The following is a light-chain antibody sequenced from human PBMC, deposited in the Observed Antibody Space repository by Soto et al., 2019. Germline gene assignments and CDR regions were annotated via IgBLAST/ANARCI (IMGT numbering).Light chain of an antibody. CDR3: AAWDDSLNGDV. Sequence: QSALTQPPSASGTPGQRVTISCSGNSSNIGSNTVNWYQQLPGTAPKLLIYSYNQRPSGVPDRFSGSKSGTSASLAISGLQSEDEADYYCAAWDDSLNGDVFGTGTKVTVL. CDR2: SYN. CDR1: SSNIGSNT. V-gene: IGLV1-44*01. J-gene: IGLJ1*01.